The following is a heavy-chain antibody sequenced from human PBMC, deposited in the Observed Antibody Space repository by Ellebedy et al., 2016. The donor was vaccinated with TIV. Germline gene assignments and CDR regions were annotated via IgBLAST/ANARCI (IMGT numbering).Heavy chain of an antibody. Sequence: PGGSLRLSCAASGFTFSSYAMSWVRQAPGKGLEWVSTISSAGSRTYYADPVEGRFIISRDNSKKTLYLQMNSLRAEDTAVYYCAKGRGGGSDTSAPRYYFDYWGLGTLVTVSS. CDR2: ISSAGSRT. V-gene: IGHV3-23*01. CDR1: GFTFSSYA. J-gene: IGHJ4*02. D-gene: IGHD3-22*01. CDR3: AKGRGGGSDTSAPRYYFDY.